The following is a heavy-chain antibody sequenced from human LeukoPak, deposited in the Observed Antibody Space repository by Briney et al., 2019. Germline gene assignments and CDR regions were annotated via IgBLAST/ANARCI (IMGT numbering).Heavy chain of an antibody. CDR1: GDSFSSNNAA. CDR2: TYYRSKWGN. V-gene: IGHV6-1*01. CDR3: TRASYRAFDL. D-gene: IGHD1-1*01. Sequence: SQTLSLTCAISGDSFSSNNAAWNWIRQSPSRGLEWLGRTYYRSKWGNDYAVSVKSRITINPDTSKNQFSLQLNSVTPEDTAVYYCTRASYRAFDLWGQGTMVTVSS. J-gene: IGHJ3*01.